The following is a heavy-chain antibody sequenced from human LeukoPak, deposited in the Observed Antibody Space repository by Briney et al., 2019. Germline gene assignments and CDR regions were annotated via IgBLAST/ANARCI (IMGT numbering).Heavy chain of an antibody. CDR2: IGSSGSYI. J-gene: IGHJ4*02. V-gene: IGHV3-21*06. Sequence: GGSLRLSCAASGFSFSTSTMNWVRQAPGRGLEWVSSIGSSGSYIYYADSVKGRFTISRDNAKNSLYLQMNSLRAEDTAVYYCAPQGIHTPRWGQGTLVTVSS. D-gene: IGHD2-2*02. CDR3: APQGIHTPR. CDR1: GFSFSTST.